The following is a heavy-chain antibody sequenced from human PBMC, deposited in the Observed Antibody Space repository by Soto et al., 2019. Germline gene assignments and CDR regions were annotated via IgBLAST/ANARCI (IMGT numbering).Heavy chain of an antibody. D-gene: IGHD6-19*01. CDR2: IYYSGST. CDR1: GGSISSSSYY. V-gene: IGHV4-39*01. J-gene: IGHJ4*02. CDR3: ARLNGGLWLVRPPYYDY. Sequence: PSETLFLTLNVSGGSISSSSYYWGWIRQPPVTGLECIGSIYYSGSTYYNPSLNGRVTISVDTAKNQFSLKLSSVTAADTAVYYCARLNGGLWLVRPPYYDYWGQRTLVAVSS.